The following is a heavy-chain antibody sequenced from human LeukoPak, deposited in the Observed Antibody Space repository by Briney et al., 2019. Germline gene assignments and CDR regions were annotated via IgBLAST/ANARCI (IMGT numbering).Heavy chain of an antibody. V-gene: IGHV3-11*05. Sequence: KPGGSLRLSCAASGFTFSDYYMSWIRQAPGKGLEWVSYITSGSGDTKYADSAKGRFTISRDNAKNSLYLQMDSLRAEDSAVYYCARDLLGDYYFFGMDVWGQGTTVTVSS. CDR3: ARDLLGDYYFFGMDV. CDR2: ITSGSGDT. CDR1: GFTFSDYY. J-gene: IGHJ6*02. D-gene: IGHD2-15*01.